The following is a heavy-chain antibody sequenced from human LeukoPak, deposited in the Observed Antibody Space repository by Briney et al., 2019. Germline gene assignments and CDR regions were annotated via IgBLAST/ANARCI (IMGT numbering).Heavy chain of an antibody. J-gene: IGHJ2*01. Sequence: PSETLSLTCAVYGGSFSGYYWSWLRQPPGKGLDWIGEINHSGSTNYNPSLKSRVTISVDTSKNQFSLKLSSVTAADTAVYYCASATTVADWYFDLWGRGTLVTVCS. CDR1: GGSFSGYY. CDR3: ASATTVADWYFDL. V-gene: IGHV4-34*01. CDR2: INHSGST. D-gene: IGHD4-23*01.